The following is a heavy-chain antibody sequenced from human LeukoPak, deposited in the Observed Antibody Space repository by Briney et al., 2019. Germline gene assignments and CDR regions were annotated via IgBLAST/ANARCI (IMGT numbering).Heavy chain of an antibody. V-gene: IGHV3-11*01. CDR3: ARRSYLGVYYHYYYMDV. CDR1: GFTFSDYY. CDR2: ISSSGSTI. D-gene: IGHD1-26*01. Sequence: PGGSLRLSCAASGFTFSDYYMSWIRQAPGKGLEWVSYISSSGSTIYYADSVKGRFTISRDNAKNSLYLQMNSLRAEDTAVYYCARRSYLGVYYHYYYMDVWGKGTTVTISS. J-gene: IGHJ6*03.